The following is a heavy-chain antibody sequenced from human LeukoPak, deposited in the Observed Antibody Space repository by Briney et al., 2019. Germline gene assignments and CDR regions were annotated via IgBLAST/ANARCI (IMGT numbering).Heavy chain of an antibody. CDR3: ARDLYSGRGNWFDP. Sequence: GSLRLSCAASGFTFDDYGMSWVRQAPGKGLEWVSGINWNGGSTGYADSVKGRFTISRDNAKNSLYLQMNSLRAEDTALYYCARDLYSGRGNWFDPWGQGTLVTVSS. D-gene: IGHD2-15*01. J-gene: IGHJ5*02. CDR1: GFTFDDYG. CDR2: INWNGGST. V-gene: IGHV3-20*04.